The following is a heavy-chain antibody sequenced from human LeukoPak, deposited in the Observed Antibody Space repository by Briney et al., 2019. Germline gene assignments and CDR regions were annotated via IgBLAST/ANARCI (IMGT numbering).Heavy chain of an antibody. D-gene: IGHD3-22*01. CDR1: GYSISSGYY. J-gene: IGHJ4*02. CDR3: ARLQFLSGGYYAFDS. CDR2: IYHSGST. Sequence: SETLSLTCTVSGYSISSGYYWGWIRQPPGKGLEWIGSIYHSGSTNYNPSLKSRVTISADTSKSEISLKLSTVTAADTAVYYCARLQFLSGGYYAFDSWGQGSRVTVSS. V-gene: IGHV4-38-2*02.